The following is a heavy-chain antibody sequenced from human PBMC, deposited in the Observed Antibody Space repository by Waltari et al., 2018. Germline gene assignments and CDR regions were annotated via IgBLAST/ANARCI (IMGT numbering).Heavy chain of an antibody. J-gene: IGHJ5*02. Sequence: QVQLVESGGGVVQPGGSLRLSCAASGFTFSNHGIHWVRQAPGKGLEWVAVIWSDETNKHDADSVQGRFTISRDNSKNTVFLQMNSLRTEDTAVYYCAKGPDSSGYYSNWFDPWGQGILVTVSS. V-gene: IGHV3-30*02. CDR3: AKGPDSSGYYSNWFDP. D-gene: IGHD3-22*01. CDR2: IWSDETNK. CDR1: GFTFSNHG.